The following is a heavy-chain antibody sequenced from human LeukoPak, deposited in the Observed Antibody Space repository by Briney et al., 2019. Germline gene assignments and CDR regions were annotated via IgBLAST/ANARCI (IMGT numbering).Heavy chain of an antibody. D-gene: IGHD2-2*01. Sequence: SETLSLTCTVSGGSISNYYWSWIRQPPGKGLEWIGEINHSGSTNYNPSLKSRVTISVDTSKNQFSLKLSSVTAADTAVYYCASLIVVVPAAPSGWGQGTLVTVSS. CDR3: ASLIVVVPAAPSG. V-gene: IGHV4-34*01. CDR1: GGSISNYY. J-gene: IGHJ4*02. CDR2: INHSGST.